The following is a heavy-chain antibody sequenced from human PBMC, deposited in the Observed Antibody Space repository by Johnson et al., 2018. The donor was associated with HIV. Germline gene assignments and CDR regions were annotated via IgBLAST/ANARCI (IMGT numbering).Heavy chain of an antibody. CDR2: IWYDGSNN. D-gene: IGHD6-19*01. J-gene: IGHJ3*02. CDR3: AKDERAGQWLVLAFDI. V-gene: IGHV3-33*06. CDR1: GFTFSSYG. Sequence: QEQLVESGGGVVQPGRSLRLSCAASGFTFSSYGMHWVRQAPGKGLEWVAVIWYDGSNNYYADSVKGRFTISRDNSKNTLSLHMNRLRAEDTAVYYCAKDERAGQWLVLAFDIWGQGTMVTVSS.